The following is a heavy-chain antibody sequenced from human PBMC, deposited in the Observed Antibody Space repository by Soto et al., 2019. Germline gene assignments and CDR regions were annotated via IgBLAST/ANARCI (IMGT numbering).Heavy chain of an antibody. CDR1: NFSLSKEYY. V-gene: IGHV4-38-2*02. CDR3: AREPYLPKARNDF. CDR2: IHQSGSP. J-gene: IGHJ4*02. Sequence: PETLSLTCAVSNFSLSKEYYWGWIRQPPGKGLEWIGSIHQSGSPYYNPSLKSRLTISIENSENQFSLRLTSVTAADSAVYFCAREPYLPKARNDFWGQGTLVTVSS.